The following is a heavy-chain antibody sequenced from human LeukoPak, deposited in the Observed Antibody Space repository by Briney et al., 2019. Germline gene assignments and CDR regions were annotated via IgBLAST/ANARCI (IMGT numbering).Heavy chain of an antibody. V-gene: IGHV4-38-2*02. CDR2: MYQTGSS. D-gene: IGHD2-21*01. CDR3: ARENVVAQGTFDY. CDR1: GYSIGSGHY. J-gene: IGHJ4*02. Sequence: SETLSLTCSVSGYSIGSGHYWGWIRQPPGKGLEWIGSMYQTGSSYYNPSLKSRVTISLDTSKNQVSLKLTFVAAADTAFYFCARENVVAQGTFDYWGQGTLVTVSS.